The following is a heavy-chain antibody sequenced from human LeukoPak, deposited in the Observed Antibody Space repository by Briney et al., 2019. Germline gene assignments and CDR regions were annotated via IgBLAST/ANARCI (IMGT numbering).Heavy chain of an antibody. CDR2: ISSSSSYI. V-gene: IGHV3-21*01. Sequence: PVGSLRLSCAASGFTFSSYSMNWVRQAPGKGLEWVSSISSSSSYIYYADSVKGRFTISRDNAKNSLYLQMNSLRAEDTAVYYCAREVLRYDAFDIWGQGTMVTVSS. CDR3: AREVLRYDAFDI. J-gene: IGHJ3*02. CDR1: GFTFSSYS. D-gene: IGHD2-8*01.